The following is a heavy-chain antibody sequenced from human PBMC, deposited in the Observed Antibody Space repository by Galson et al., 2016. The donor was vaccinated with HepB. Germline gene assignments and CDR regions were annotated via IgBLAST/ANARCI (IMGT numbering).Heavy chain of an antibody. CDR1: GGSVNSGPYC. V-gene: IGHV4-39*01. D-gene: IGHD5-24*01. CDR3: ARTRIEMAKTGFFDH. Sequence: SETLSLTCNVSGGSVNSGPYCWGWVRQPPGKGLEWIGSVIYSGSRFYNESLKSRVTVSVDTSKNQVSLVMTSVTAADTAVFYCARTRIEMAKTGFFDHWGQGTLVIVAS. J-gene: IGHJ4*02. CDR2: VIYSGSR.